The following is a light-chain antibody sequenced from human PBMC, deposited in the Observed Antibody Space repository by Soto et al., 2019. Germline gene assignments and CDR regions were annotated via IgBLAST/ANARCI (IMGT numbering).Light chain of an antibody. CDR3: LQYGSSVWT. Sequence: EIVLTQSPGTLSLCPGERATLSCRASQSVSSYLAWYQQKPGQAPRLLIYGASSRATGIPDRFSGSGSGTDFTLTIPRLEPEDFAVYYCLQYGSSVWTFGQGTKVDIK. V-gene: IGKV3-20*01. CDR1: QSVSSY. CDR2: GAS. J-gene: IGKJ1*01.